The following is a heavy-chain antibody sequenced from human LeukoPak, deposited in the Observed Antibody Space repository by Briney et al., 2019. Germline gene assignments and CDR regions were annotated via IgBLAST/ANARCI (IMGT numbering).Heavy chain of an antibody. CDR3: ARGGPTVTLFDY. Sequence: SETLSLTCTVSGGSISSSSYYWSWIRQPPGKGLEWIGEINHSGSTNYNPSLKSRVTISVDTSKNQFSLKLSSVTAADTAVYYCARGGPTVTLFDYWGQGTLVTVSS. V-gene: IGHV4-39*07. J-gene: IGHJ4*02. CDR1: GGSISSSSYY. D-gene: IGHD4-17*01. CDR2: INHSGST.